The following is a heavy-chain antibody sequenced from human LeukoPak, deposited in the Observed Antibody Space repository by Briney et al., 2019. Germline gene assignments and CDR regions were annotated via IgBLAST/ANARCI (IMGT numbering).Heavy chain of an antibody. CDR2: MNPNSGNT. V-gene: IGHV1-8*01. Sequence: GASVKVSCKASGYTFTSYDINWVRQATGQGLEWMGWMNPNSGNTGYAQKFQGRVTMTRNTSISTAYMELSSLRSEDTAVYYCARVVVVAATDLNWFDPWGQGTLVTVSS. J-gene: IGHJ5*02. CDR1: GYTFTSYD. CDR3: ARVVVVAATDLNWFDP. D-gene: IGHD2-15*01.